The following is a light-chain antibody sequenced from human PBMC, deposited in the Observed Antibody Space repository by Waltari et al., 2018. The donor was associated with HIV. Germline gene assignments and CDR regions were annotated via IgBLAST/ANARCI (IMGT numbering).Light chain of an antibody. V-gene: IGLV1-44*01. J-gene: IGLJ3*02. CDR1: SSNIESHI. CDR2: STD. CDR3: AAWDDSLNGM. Sequence: QSVLTQPPPVSATPGQNVTIPRSGSSSNIESHIVNWYQQLPGAAPKLLIYSTDQRPSGVPDRFSGSKSGTSASLAISGLQSADEADYYCAAWDDSLNGMFGGGTRLTVL.